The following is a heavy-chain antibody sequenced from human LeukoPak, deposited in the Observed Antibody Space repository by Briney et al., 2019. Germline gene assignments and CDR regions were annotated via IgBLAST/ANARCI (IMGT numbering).Heavy chain of an antibody. CDR3: ARLQYYDLSTGHSKHLFDY. CDR2: INYSGGT. CDR1: GGSISSGGYY. Sequence: SETLSLTCTVSGGSISSGGYYWNWFRQHPGKGLEWIGYINYSGGTFYNPSLKSRVTISVDMSKNQFSLKLNSVTAADTAVYYCARLQYYDLSTGHSKHLFDYWGQGTLVTVSS. J-gene: IGHJ4*02. V-gene: IGHV4-31*03. D-gene: IGHD3-9*01.